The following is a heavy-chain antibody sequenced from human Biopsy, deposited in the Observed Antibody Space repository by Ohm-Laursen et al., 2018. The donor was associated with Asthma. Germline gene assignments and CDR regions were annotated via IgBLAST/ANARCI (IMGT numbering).Heavy chain of an antibody. CDR1: GFNFSYYS. D-gene: IGHD3-22*01. Sequence: GSLRLSCSASGFNFSYYSMIWVRQAPGTGLEWVAAIRSGSDYIFYADSVKGRFTISRDNAKNSLYLQMNSLRAEDTAVYYCTRRECSDSRISPLDLWGHGTMVTVSS. J-gene: IGHJ3*01. CDR3: TRRECSDSRISPLDL. V-gene: IGHV3-21*01. CDR2: IRSGSDYI.